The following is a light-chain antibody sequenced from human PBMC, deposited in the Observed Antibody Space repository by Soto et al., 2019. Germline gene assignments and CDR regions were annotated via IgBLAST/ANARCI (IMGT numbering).Light chain of an antibody. CDR3: QQSYSTPPWT. CDR2: AAS. J-gene: IGKJ1*01. Sequence: DIQMTQSPSSLSASVGDRVTITCRASQSIVTYLNWYLQKPGKAPKLLIHAASNLQSGVPSRFSGNRSGTDYTLTISSLQPEDFATYFCQQSYSTPPWTFGQGTKVEIK. V-gene: IGKV1-39*01. CDR1: QSIVTY.